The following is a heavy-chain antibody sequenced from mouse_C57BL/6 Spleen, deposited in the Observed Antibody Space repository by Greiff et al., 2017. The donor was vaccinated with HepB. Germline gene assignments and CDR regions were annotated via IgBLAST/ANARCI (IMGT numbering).Heavy chain of an antibody. J-gene: IGHJ4*01. V-gene: IGHV5-17*01. CDR3: ARELRLRGYAMDY. CDR2: ISSGSSTI. D-gene: IGHD3-2*02. CDR1: GFTFSDYG. Sequence: EVHLVESGGGLVKPGGSLKLSCAASGFTFSDYGMHWVRQAPEKGLEWVAYISSGSSTIYYADTVKGRFTISRDNAKNTLFLQMTSLRSEDTAMYYCARELRLRGYAMDYWGQGTSVTVSS.